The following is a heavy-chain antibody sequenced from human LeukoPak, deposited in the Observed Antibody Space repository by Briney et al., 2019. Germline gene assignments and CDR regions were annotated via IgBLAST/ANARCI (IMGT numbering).Heavy chain of an antibody. CDR1: GFTFSSYW. Sequence: GGSLRLSCAASGFTFSSYWMTWVRQAPGKGLEWVANIKQDGSERNYVDPVKGRFTISRDNAKNSLYLQMNTLRDEDTAVYYCATGAGCGYWGQGTLVTVSS. CDR2: IKQDGSER. D-gene: IGHD6-19*01. V-gene: IGHV3-7*03. J-gene: IGHJ4*02. CDR3: ATGAGCGY.